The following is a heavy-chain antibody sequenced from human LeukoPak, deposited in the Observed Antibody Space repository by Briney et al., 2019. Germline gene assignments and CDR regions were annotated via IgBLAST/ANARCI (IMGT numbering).Heavy chain of an antibody. CDR1: GGSISSYY. CDR2: IYYSGST. J-gene: IGHJ6*02. D-gene: IGHD5-18*01. V-gene: IGHV4-59*08. Sequence: SETLSLTCTVSGGSISSYYWSWIRQPPGKGLEWIGYIYYSGSTNYNPSLKSRVTISVDTSKNQFSLKLSSVTAADTAVYYCARHSGYSYGRSYYYGMDVWGQGTTVTVSS. CDR3: ARHSGYSYGRSYYYGMDV.